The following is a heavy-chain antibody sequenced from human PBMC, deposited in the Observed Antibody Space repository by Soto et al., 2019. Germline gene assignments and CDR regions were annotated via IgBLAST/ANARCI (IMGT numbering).Heavy chain of an antibody. V-gene: IGHV3-23*01. CDR2: ISGSGDST. CDR3: AKSAYISGWYFAL. Sequence: EVQLLESGGGLVQPGGSLRLSCAISGFTFSSYAMSWVRQAPGKGLEWVSDISGSGDSTHYADSVKGRFTISRDNSKNTLHLQMNSLRAEDTAIYYCAKSAYISGWYFALWGRGTLVTVSS. D-gene: IGHD6-19*01. CDR1: GFTFSSYA. J-gene: IGHJ2*01.